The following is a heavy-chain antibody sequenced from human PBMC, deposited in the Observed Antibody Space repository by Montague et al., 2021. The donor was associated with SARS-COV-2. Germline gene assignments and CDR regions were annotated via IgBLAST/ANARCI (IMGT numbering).Heavy chain of an antibody. CDR1: GGSISSINW. V-gene: IGHV4-4*02. D-gene: IGHD6-19*01. CDR3: ARTGYSSGWHSFDY. J-gene: IGHJ4*02. Sequence: SETLSLTCVVSGGSISSINWWSCVRQPPGKGLEWFGEIYHSGSTNYNPSLKSRVIISVDKSKNQFSLKMGSVTAADTAVYYCARTGYSSGWHSFDYWGQGTMVAVSS. CDR2: IYHSGST.